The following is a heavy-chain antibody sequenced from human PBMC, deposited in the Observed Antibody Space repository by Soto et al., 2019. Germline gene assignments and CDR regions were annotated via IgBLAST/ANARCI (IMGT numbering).Heavy chain of an antibody. CDR2: IFYSGST. D-gene: IGHD4-17*01. CDR1: GGSISSGGYY. CDR3: ARRSTVKAFDV. J-gene: IGHJ3*01. Sequence: SETLSLTCTVSGGSISSGGYYWSWIRQHPGKGLEWIGSIFYSGSTFYNPSLKSRVNISVDTSKNQFSLKLTSVTAADTAVYFCARRSTVKAFDVWGQGTMVTVSS. V-gene: IGHV4-39*01.